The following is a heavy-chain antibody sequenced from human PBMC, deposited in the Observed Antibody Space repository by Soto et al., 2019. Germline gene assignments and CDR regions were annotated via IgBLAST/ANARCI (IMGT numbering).Heavy chain of an antibody. CDR3: AADRIGVRGVTDY. D-gene: IGHD3-10*01. Sequence: SLKVSCKASGFTFTSSAMQWVRQARGQRLEWIGWIVVGSGNTNYAQKFQERVTITRDMSTSTAYMELSSLRSEDTAVYYCAADRIGVRGVTDYWGQGTLVTVSS. J-gene: IGHJ4*02. CDR2: IVVGSGNT. CDR1: GFTFTSSA. V-gene: IGHV1-58*02.